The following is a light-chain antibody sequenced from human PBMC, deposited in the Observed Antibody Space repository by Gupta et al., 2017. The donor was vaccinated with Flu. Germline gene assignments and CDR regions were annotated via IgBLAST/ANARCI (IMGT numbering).Light chain of an antibody. Sequence: QSVTISWTGTSSDIGGYDYVSWDQQHPGKAHNLVIYDVNKRSSGVPDRFSGSKSGNTASLTISGLQAEDEADYYCCSYAGTYVVFGGGTKLTVL. CDR3: CSYAGTYVV. CDR1: SSDIGGYDY. CDR2: DVN. V-gene: IGLV2-11*01. J-gene: IGLJ2*01.